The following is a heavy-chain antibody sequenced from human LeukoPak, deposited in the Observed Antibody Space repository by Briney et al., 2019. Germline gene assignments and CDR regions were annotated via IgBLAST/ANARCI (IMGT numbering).Heavy chain of an antibody. V-gene: IGHV5-51*01. D-gene: IGHD6-25*01. CDR3: ARLVGGYSSGYFDY. CDR2: IDPTDSDT. Sequence: GESMKISGKGAGYCFTSDWIGWVRAMPGKVLWWLGIIDPTDSDTRYSSSFQHQVTISADKAISTASLQWSSLKASDTAMYYCARLVGGYSSGYFDYRGQGTLVTVSS. J-gene: IGHJ4*02. CDR1: GYCFTSDW.